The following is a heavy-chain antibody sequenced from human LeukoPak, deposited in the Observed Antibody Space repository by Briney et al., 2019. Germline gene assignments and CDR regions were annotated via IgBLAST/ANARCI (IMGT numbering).Heavy chain of an antibody. J-gene: IGHJ4*02. V-gene: IGHV3-23*01. D-gene: IGHD6-13*01. CDR3: AKCWRVVSGNWYLSFDS. CDR2: ISDRGDET. Sequence: GGSLRLSCAASGFTFSSYAMSWVRQTPGKGLEWVSSISDRGDETYYADSVRGRFTISRDNSKNTLYLQMKSLGGDDTALYYCAKCWRVVSGNWYLSFDSWGQGTQVTVSS. CDR1: GFTFSSYA.